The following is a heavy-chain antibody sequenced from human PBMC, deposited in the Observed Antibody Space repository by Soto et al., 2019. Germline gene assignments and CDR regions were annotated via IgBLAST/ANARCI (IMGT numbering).Heavy chain of an antibody. CDR3: ARGPIGIVVAYGGWFDP. J-gene: IGHJ5*02. CDR1: GGSISSYY. Sequence: QVQLQESGPGLVKPSETLSLTCTVSGGSISSYYWSWLRQPPGKGLEWIGYIYYSGSTNYNPSLKSRVTISVDTSKNQFSLKLSSVTAADTAVYYCARGPIGIVVAYGGWFDPWGQGTLVTVSS. D-gene: IGHD3-22*01. V-gene: IGHV4-59*01. CDR2: IYYSGST.